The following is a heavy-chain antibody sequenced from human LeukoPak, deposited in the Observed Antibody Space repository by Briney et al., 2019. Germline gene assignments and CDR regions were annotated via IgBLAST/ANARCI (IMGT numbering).Heavy chain of an antibody. CDR3: ARGGAYYGSGSYDH. CDR1: GGSISSYY. J-gene: IGHJ4*02. CDR2: IYYSGST. D-gene: IGHD3-10*01. Sequence: SETLSLTCTVSGGSISSYYWSWIRQPPGKGLEWIGYIYYSGSTNYNPSLKSRVTISVDTSKNQFSLKLSSVTAADTAVYYCARGGAYYGSGSYDHWGQGTLVTVSS. V-gene: IGHV4-59*01.